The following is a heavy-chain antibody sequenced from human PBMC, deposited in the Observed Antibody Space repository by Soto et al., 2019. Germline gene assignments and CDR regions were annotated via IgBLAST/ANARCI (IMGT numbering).Heavy chain of an antibody. V-gene: IGHV1-18*01. J-gene: IGHJ4*02. CDR2: ISAYNGNT. Sequence: ASVKVSCKASGYTFTSYGISWVRQAPGQGLEWMGWISAYNGNTNYAQKLQGRVTMTTDTSTSTAYMELRSLRSDDTAVYYCARDWNIYDILTGFNFDYWGQGTLVTVSS. D-gene: IGHD3-9*01. CDR1: GYTFTSYG. CDR3: ARDWNIYDILTGFNFDY.